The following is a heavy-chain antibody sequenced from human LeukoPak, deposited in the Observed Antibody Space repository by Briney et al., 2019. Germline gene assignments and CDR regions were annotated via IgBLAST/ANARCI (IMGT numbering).Heavy chain of an antibody. D-gene: IGHD3-10*01. J-gene: IGHJ4*02. CDR2: IYYSGST. Sequence: SETLSLTCTVSGGSISSHYWSWIRQPPGKGLEWIGYIYYSGSTYYNPSLKSRVTISVDTSKNQFSLKLSSVTAADTAVYYCARTSITMVRGVTQIFDYWGQGTLVTVSS. CDR3: ARTSITMVRGVTQIFDY. CDR1: GGSISSHY. V-gene: IGHV4-59*11.